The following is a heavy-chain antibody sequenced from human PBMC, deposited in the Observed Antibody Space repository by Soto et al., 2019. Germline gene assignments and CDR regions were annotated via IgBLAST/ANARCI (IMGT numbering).Heavy chain of an antibody. CDR3: ARDCIGHLGAPYYFDY. CDR1: GFTFSRYS. D-gene: IGHD1-26*01. Sequence: GGSLRLSCAASGFTFSRYSMNWVRQAPGKGLEWVSSISSGSSYIYYADSVKGRFTISRDNAKNSLYLQMSSLRAEDTAVYYCARDCIGHLGAPYYFDYWGQGTLVTVSS. CDR2: ISSGSSYI. J-gene: IGHJ4*02. V-gene: IGHV3-21*01.